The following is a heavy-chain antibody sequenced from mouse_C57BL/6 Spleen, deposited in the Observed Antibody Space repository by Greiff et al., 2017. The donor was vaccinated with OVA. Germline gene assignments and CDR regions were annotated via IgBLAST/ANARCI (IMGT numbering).Heavy chain of an antibody. J-gene: IGHJ4*01. D-gene: IGHD1-1*01. CDR3: AIRADYYGSSYNYAMGY. V-gene: IGHV1-74*01. CDR1: GYTFTSYW. CDR2: IHPSDSDT. Sequence: QVQLQQPGAELVKPGASVKVSCKASGYTFTSYWMHWVKQRPGQGLEWIGRIHPSDSDTNYNQKFKGKATLTVDKSSRTAYMQLSSLTSEDSAVYYCAIRADYYGSSYNYAMGYWGQGTSVTVSS.